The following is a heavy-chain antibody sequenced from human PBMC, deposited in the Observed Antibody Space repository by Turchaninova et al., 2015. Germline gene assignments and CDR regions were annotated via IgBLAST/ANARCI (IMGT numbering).Heavy chain of an antibody. Sequence: QVQLQQWGAGRLKPSGTLSLAWSGEGGSVSGYNWSWIRRPPGKGLEWIGEINQSGSTNYNPSLKSRVTISVDTSKNQFSLKLSSVTAADTAVYYCAREGGYSYGRRNWFDPWGQGTLVTVSS. CDR3: AREGGYSYGRRNWFDP. D-gene: IGHD5-18*01. J-gene: IGHJ5*02. V-gene: IGHV4-34*01. CDR1: GGSVSGYN. CDR2: INQSGST.